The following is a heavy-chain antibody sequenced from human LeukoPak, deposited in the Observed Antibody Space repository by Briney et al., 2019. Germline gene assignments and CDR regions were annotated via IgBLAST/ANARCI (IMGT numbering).Heavy chain of an antibody. D-gene: IGHD6-19*01. CDR3: ARGGIAVAPYY. CDR1: GGSFSGYY. CDR2: INHSGST. Sequence: SETLSLTCAVYGGSFSGYYWSWIRQPPGKGLEWIGEINHSGSTNYNPSLKSRVTISVDTSKNQFSLKLSSVTAADTAVYYCARGGIAVAPYYWGQGTLVTVSS. V-gene: IGHV4-34*01. J-gene: IGHJ4*02.